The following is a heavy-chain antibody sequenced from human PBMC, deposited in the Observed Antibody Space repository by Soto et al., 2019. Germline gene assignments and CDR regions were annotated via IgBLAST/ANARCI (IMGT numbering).Heavy chain of an antibody. J-gene: IGHJ4*02. V-gene: IGHV3-23*01. CDR1: GFPFNNYA. D-gene: IGHD1-1*01. Sequence: EVQLLESGGGLVQPGGSLRLSCAGSGFPFNNYAINWVRQGPGKGLEWVAASTGPGGSTYNEDSVKGRFTVSRDNSKKTVYLQLDGLRAEDTAVYYCARGGAFYSASGRYFITPPGEYWGQGTLVTVSS. CDR3: ARGGAFYSASGRYFITPPGEY. CDR2: STGPGGST.